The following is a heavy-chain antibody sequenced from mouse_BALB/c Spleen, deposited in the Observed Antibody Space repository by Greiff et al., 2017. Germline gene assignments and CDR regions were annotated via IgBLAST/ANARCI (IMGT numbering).Heavy chain of an antibody. J-gene: IGHJ2*01. Sequence: EVKLVESGGGLVQPGGSRKLSCAASGFTFSSFGMHWVRQAPEKGLEWVAYISSGSSTIYYADTVKGRFTISRDNPKNTLFLQMTSLRSEDTAMYCCARFRSYFDYWGQGTTITVSS. CDR1: GFTFSSFG. CDR3: ARFRSYFDY. CDR2: ISSGSSTI. V-gene: IGHV5-17*02.